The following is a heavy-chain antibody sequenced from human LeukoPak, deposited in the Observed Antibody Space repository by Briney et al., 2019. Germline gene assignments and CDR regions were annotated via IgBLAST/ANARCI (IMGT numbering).Heavy chain of an antibody. CDR3: ARDTGTIFGVLNL. V-gene: IGHV1-2*02. CDR2: INPNSGGT. D-gene: IGHD3-3*01. Sequence: ASVKVSCKASGYTFTGYYMHWVRQAPGQGLEWMGWINPNSGGTNYAQKLQGRVTMTTDTSTSTAYMELRSLRSDDTAVYYCARDTGTIFGVLNLWGQGTLVTVSS. CDR1: GYTFTGYY. J-gene: IGHJ5*02.